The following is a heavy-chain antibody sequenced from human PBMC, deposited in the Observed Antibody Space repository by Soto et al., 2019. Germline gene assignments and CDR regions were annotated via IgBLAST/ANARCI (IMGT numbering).Heavy chain of an antibody. Sequence: LFLTCTVSRGSISSYFYIWVRQPPGKGLEWIGSVYYTGTTDYNPSLKSRVTISVYTSKTQFSLNLRSVTAADTAVYYCARDLAGVPRALDYCRYGTLVT. D-gene: IGHD3-10*01. J-gene: IGHJ4*01. V-gene: IGHV4-59*01. CDR2: VYYTGTT. CDR3: ARDLAGVPRALDY. CDR1: RGSISSYF.